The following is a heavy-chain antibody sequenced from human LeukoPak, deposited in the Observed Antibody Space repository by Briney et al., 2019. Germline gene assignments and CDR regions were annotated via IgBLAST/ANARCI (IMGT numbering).Heavy chain of an antibody. CDR3: ARETMVAPSSTIWRGHNWFDP. V-gene: IGHV1-3*01. J-gene: IGHJ5*02. D-gene: IGHD5/OR15-5a*01. Sequence: ASVTVSCKASGYTFTSYGISWVRQAPGQRLEWMGWINAGNGNTKYSQKFQGRVTITRDTSASTAYMELSSLRSEDTAVYYCARETMVAPSSTIWRGHNWFDPWGQGTLVTVSS. CDR1: GYTFTSYG. CDR2: INAGNGNT.